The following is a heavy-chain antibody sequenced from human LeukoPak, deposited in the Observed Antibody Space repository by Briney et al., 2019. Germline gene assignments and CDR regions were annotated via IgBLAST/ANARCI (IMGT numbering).Heavy chain of an antibody. Sequence: SETLSLTCTVSGGSISSSSYYWGWIRQPPGRGLEWIGNIYYSGSTYYNPSLKSRVTISVDTPKNQFSLKLSSVTAADTAVYYCARLPERTYYFDYWGQGTLVTVSS. J-gene: IGHJ4*02. D-gene: IGHD1-14*01. CDR1: GGSISSSSYY. CDR3: ARLPERTYYFDY. V-gene: IGHV4-39*01. CDR2: IYYSGST.